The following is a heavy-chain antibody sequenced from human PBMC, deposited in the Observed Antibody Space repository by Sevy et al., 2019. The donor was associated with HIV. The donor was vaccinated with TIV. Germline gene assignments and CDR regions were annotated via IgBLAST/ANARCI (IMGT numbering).Heavy chain of an antibody. J-gene: IGHJ4*02. CDR1: GFSYSSYG. CDR3: VKEGGGEGGDH. Sequence: GGSLRLSCAASGFSYSSYGMHWVRQAPGKGLEWVAYIQYDGSNKDYADSVKGRFTISRDNCKNTLDLQMNSLRVEDKAVYYCVKEGGGEGGDHWGQGTLVTVSS. D-gene: IGHD2-21*01. CDR2: IQYDGSNK. V-gene: IGHV3-30*02.